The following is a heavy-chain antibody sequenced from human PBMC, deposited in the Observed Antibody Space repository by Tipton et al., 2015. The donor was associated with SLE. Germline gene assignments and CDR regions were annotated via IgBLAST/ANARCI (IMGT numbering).Heavy chain of an antibody. J-gene: IGHJ4*02. CDR3: ARSGIFGHLNYFDS. Sequence: TLSLTCTVYGGSFSDYYWSWIRQSPGRGLEWIGEINHSGSSDYNPSLKSRVTISVDTSKNQISLKVSSVTDADTAVYYCARSGIFGHLNYFDSWGQGILATVSS. CDR1: GGSFSDYY. CDR2: INHSGSS. D-gene: IGHD3-3*01. V-gene: IGHV4-34*01.